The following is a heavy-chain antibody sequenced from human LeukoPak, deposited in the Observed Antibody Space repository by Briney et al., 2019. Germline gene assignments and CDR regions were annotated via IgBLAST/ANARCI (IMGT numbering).Heavy chain of an antibody. V-gene: IGHV3-9*01. CDR3: ATNGGGDSGYGNFDY. CDR2: ISWNSDTI. J-gene: IGHJ4*02. CDR1: GFTFDDYA. D-gene: IGHD5-12*01. Sequence: GGSLRLSCAVSGFTFDDYAMHWVRQVPGKVLEWVSGISWNSDTIGLADSVKGRFTISRDNAKNSLYLQMNRLRAEDTALYYCATNGGGDSGYGNFDYWGQGTLVTVSS.